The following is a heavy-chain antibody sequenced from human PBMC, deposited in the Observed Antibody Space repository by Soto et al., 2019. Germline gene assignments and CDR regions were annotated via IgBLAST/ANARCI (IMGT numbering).Heavy chain of an antibody. CDR2: INPSGGST. J-gene: IGHJ5*02. D-gene: IGHD6-19*01. V-gene: IGHV1-46*01. Sequence: ASVKVSCKASGYTFTSYYMHWVRQAPGQGLEWMGIINPSGGSTSYAQKFQGRVTMTRDTSTSTGYMELSSLRSEDTAVYYCARDRIAVAGSDAYSPRYWFDPWGQGTLVTVSS. CDR1: GYTFTSYY. CDR3: ARDRIAVAGSDAYSPRYWFDP.